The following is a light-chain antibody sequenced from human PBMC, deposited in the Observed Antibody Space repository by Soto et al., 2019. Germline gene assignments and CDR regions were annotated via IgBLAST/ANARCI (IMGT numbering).Light chain of an antibody. CDR2: DAS. V-gene: IGKV1-13*02. CDR1: QAISSA. CDR3: QHSSSDLIT. Sequence: ANQLTQSPSSLSASVGDRVTITFRASQAISSALAWYQQKPGKPPKLLIYDASTLQSGVPSRFSGSGSGTDFTLTIDRLQSEDFATYYCQHSSSDLITFGQGTRLEIK. J-gene: IGKJ5*01.